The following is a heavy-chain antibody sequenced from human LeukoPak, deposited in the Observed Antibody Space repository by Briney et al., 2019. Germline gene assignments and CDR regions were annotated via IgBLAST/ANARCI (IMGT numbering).Heavy chain of an antibody. V-gene: IGHV4-61*01. CDR2: IYYSGST. CDR3: AREPPSTYYYDSSGPQGFDP. D-gene: IGHD3-22*01. Sequence: PSETLSLTCTVSGGSISSSSYYWSWIRQPPGKGLEWIGYIYYSGSTNYNPSIKSRVTISVDTSKNQFSLKLRSVTAADTAVYYCAREPPSTYYYDSSGPQGFDPWGQGTLVTVSS. J-gene: IGHJ5*02. CDR1: GGSISSSSYY.